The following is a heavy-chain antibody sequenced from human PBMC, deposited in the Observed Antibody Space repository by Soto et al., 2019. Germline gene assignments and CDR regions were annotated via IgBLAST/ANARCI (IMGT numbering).Heavy chain of an antibody. Sequence: ASVKDSCKASGGTFSSYAISWVRQAPGQGLEWMEGIIPIFGTANYAQKSQGRVTITADESTSTAYMELSSLRSEDTAVYYCATFARSPMIVSPGSCLDIWGQGTMVTVSS. CDR3: ATFARSPMIVSPGSCLDI. J-gene: IGHJ3*02. CDR1: GGTFSSYA. CDR2: IIPIFGTA. D-gene: IGHD3-22*01. V-gene: IGHV1-69*13.